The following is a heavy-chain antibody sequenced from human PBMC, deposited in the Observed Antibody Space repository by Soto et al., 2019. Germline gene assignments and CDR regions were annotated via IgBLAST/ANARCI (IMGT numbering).Heavy chain of an antibody. CDR1: GFSFSIYN. V-gene: IGHV3-21*01. CDR2: ISSSSNYI. Sequence: EVQLVESGGGLVRPGGSLRLSCAASGFSFSIYNMSWVRQAPGKGLEWVSFISSSSNYIYYADSVKGRFTISRDNAKNSLFLQMNNLRAADTAVYFCARDERSVAVAPFFDYWGQGTQVTVSS. CDR3: ARDERSVAVAPFFDY. D-gene: IGHD6-19*01. J-gene: IGHJ4*02.